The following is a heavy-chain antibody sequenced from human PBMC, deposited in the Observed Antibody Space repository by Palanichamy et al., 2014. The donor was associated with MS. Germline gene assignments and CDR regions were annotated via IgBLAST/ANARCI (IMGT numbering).Heavy chain of an antibody. D-gene: IGHD6-19*01. CDR3: ARGTSGWSLGY. V-gene: IGHV3-48*01. CDR2: ISGSTSTI. CDR1: GFTFSSYS. J-gene: IGHJ4*02. Sequence: GGGLVQPGGSLRLSCAASGFTFSSYSMNWVRQAPGKGLEWVSYISGSTSTIYYGDSVKGRFTISRDNAKNSLYLQMNSLRAEDTAVYYCARGTSGWSLGYWGQGTLVTVSS.